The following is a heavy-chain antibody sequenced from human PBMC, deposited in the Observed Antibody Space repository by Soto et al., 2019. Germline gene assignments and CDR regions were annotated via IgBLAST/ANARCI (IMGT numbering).Heavy chain of an antibody. Sequence: SETVSLTCTVSGGSISSYYWSWIRQPPGKGLEWIGYIYYSGSTNYNPSLKSRVTISVDTSKNQFSLKLTSVTAADTAVFYCARGVKAEYYYYMDVWGKGPTVTVSS. J-gene: IGHJ6*03. CDR3: ARGVKAEYYYYMDV. V-gene: IGHV4-59*01. D-gene: IGHD3-22*01. CDR1: GGSISSYY. CDR2: IYYSGST.